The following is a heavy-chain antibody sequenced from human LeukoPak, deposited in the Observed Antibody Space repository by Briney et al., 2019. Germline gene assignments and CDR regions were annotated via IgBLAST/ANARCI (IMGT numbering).Heavy chain of an antibody. V-gene: IGHV3-9*01. CDR3: AKDVRGMYYYDSSGFDY. CDR1: GFTFDDYA. CDR2: ISWNSGSI. D-gene: IGHD3-22*01. Sequence: GRSLRLSCAASGFTFDDYAMHWVRQAPGKGLEWVSGISWNSGSIGYADSVKGRFTISRDNAKNSLYLQMNSLRAEDTALYYCAKDVRGMYYYDSSGFDYWGQGTLVTVSS. J-gene: IGHJ4*02.